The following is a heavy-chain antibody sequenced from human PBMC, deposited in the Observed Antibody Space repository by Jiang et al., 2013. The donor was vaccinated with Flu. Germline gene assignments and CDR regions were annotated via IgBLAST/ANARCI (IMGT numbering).Heavy chain of an antibody. D-gene: IGHD2-2*02. J-gene: IGHJ4*02. Sequence: KFQGRVTIFTDTSASTAYMELTSLTSEDTAVYYCARKITGAAIDYWGQGTLVTVSS. CDR3: ARKITGAAIDY. V-gene: IGHV1-3*01.